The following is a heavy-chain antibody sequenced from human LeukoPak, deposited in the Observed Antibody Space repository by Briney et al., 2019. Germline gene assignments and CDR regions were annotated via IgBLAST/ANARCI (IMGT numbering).Heavy chain of an antibody. V-gene: IGHV4-59*08. CDR3: ARPSRRGVVIPFDY. CDR2: IYYSGST. Sequence: SETLSLTCTVSGDSISSYYWSWLRQPPGKGLEWVGYIYYSGSTNYNPSLKSRVTISVDSSKNQFSLKLSSVTAADTAVYYCARPSRRGVVIPFDYWGQGTLVTVSS. J-gene: IGHJ4*02. CDR1: GDSISSYY. D-gene: IGHD3-3*01.